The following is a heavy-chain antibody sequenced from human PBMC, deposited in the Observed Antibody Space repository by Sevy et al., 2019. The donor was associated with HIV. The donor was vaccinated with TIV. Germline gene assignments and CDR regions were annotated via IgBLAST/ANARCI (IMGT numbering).Heavy chain of an antibody. J-gene: IGHJ6*02. V-gene: IGHV1-69*13. CDR3: ARDPCLCYYYGMDV. Sequence: ASVKISCKASGGTFSSYAISWVRQAPGQGLEWMGGIIPIFGTANYAQKFQGRVTITADESTSTAYMELSSLRSEDTAVYYCARDPCLCYYYGMDVWGQGTTVTVSS. CDR1: GGTFSSYA. CDR2: IIPIFGTA.